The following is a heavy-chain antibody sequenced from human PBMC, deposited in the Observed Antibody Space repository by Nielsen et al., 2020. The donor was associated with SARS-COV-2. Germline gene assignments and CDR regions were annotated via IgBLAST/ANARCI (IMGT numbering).Heavy chain of an antibody. D-gene: IGHD3-10*01. CDR2: IYSGGST. J-gene: IGHJ6*02. CDR3: ASCYGSGSYYPTPNYYYGMDV. Sequence: GESLKISCAASGFTVSSNYMSWVRQAPGKGLEWVSVIYSGGSTYYADSVKGRFTISRDNSKNTLYLQMNSLRAEDTAVYYCASCYGSGSYYPTPNYYYGMDVWGQGTTVTVSS. CDR1: GFTVSSNY. V-gene: IGHV3-66*01.